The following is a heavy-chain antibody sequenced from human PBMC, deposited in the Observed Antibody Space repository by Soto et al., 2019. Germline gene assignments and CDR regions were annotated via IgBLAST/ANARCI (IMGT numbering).Heavy chain of an antibody. CDR2: MSYDGSNK. CDR1: GFTFSSYA. J-gene: IGHJ4*02. V-gene: IGHV3-30-3*01. CDR3: ARDGGAY. Sequence: QVQLVESGGGVVQPGRSLRLSCAASGFTFSSYAMHWVRRAPGKGLEWMAVMSYDGSNKYYADSVTGRFTISRDNSKNTLYLQMNSLRPEDTALYYCARDGGAYWGQGTLVIVSS. D-gene: IGHD3-16*01.